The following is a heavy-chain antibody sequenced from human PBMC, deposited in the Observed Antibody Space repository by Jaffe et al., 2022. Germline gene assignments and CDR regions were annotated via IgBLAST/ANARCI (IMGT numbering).Heavy chain of an antibody. J-gene: IGHJ4*02. CDR1: GYTFTSYY. CDR2: INPSGGST. D-gene: IGHD6-19*01. Sequence: QVQLVQSGAEVKKPGASVKVSCKASGYTFTSYYMHWVRQAPGQGLEWMGIINPSGGSTSYAQKFQGRVTMTRDTSTSTVYMELSSLRSEDTAVYYCARDGYSSGWYGHSFVYWGQGTLVTVSS. V-gene: IGHV1-46*01. CDR3: ARDGYSSGWYGHSFVY.